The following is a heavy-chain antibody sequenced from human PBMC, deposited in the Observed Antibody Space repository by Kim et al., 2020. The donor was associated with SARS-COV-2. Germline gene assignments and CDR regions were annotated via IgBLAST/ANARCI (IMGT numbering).Heavy chain of an antibody. Sequence: GGSLRLSCAASGFTFSSYTMNWVRQAPGKGLEWISNISSSSSSIYYADSVKARFTISRDNAKNSLYLQMNSLRDEDTAVYYCARTTATYPDAFDIWGQGT. CDR2: ISSSSSSI. J-gene: IGHJ3*02. D-gene: IGHD4-17*01. CDR1: GFTFSSYT. CDR3: ARTTATYPDAFDI. V-gene: IGHV3-48*02.